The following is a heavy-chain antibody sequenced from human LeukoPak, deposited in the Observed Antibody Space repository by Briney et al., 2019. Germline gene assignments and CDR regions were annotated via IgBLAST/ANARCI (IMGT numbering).Heavy chain of an antibody. CDR2: IGHGGIHT. V-gene: IGHV3-23*01. J-gene: IGHJ4*02. CDR3: VRVHVGTDMVDIDY. D-gene: IGHD5-18*01. Sequence: AGGSLRLSCAASGFTFSSYAMSWVRQAPGKGLEWVSGIGHGGIHTYYADSVKGRFTISRDTAKNTLYLQMNSLRAEDTAVYYCVRVHVGTDMVDIDYWGQGTLVTVSS. CDR1: GFTFSSYA.